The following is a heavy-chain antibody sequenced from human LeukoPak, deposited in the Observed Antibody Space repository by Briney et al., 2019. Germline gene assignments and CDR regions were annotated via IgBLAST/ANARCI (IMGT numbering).Heavy chain of an antibody. CDR2: VGSSSGAI. V-gene: IGHV3-48*01. Sequence: GGSLRLSCAASGFTFSIYSMNWVRQAPGKGLQWVSYVGSSSGAIYYADSVKGRFTISRDNAKNSLYLQMNSLRAEDTAVYYCARDANDYASPPDYWGQGTLVTVSS. CDR3: ARDANDYASPPDY. CDR1: GFTFSIYS. J-gene: IGHJ4*02. D-gene: IGHD3-16*01.